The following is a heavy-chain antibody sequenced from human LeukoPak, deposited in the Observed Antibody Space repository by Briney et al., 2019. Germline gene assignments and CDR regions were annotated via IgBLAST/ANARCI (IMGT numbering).Heavy chain of an antibody. J-gene: IGHJ4*02. CDR2: ISWNSGSI. CDR1: GFTFDDYA. D-gene: IGHD4-17*01. V-gene: IGHV3-9*01. Sequence: GTSLRLSCVASGFTFDDYAMHWVRQAPGKGLEWVSGISWNSGSIGYADSVKGRFTISRDNAKNSLYLQMNSLRAEDTALYYCAKVTTRDDYFDYWGQGTLVTVSS. CDR3: AKVTTRDDYFDY.